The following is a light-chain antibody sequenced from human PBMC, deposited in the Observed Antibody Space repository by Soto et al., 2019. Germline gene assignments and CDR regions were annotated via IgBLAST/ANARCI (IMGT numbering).Light chain of an antibody. V-gene: IGKV3-20*01. CDR1: QSVSSNY. J-gene: IGKJ1*01. CDR3: QQYATTPLT. CDR2: GAS. Sequence: ETVLTRSPGTLSLSPGERATLSCRASQSVSSNYLAWYQQKPGQAPRLLIYGASSRATGIPDRFIGSGSGTAFSLTITRLEPEDFAVFYCQQYATTPLTFGQGTKVEIK.